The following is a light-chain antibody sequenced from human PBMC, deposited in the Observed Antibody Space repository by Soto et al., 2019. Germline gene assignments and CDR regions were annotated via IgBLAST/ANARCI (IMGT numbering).Light chain of an antibody. CDR2: EDS. J-gene: IGLJ3*02. CDR3: CSYAGSSTLV. Sequence: QSALTQPASVSGSPGQSITISCTGTSSDVGSYNLVSWYQQHPGKAPKVLIYEDSKRPSGVSNHFSGSKSGNTASLTISGLQAEDEADYFCCSYAGSSTLVFGGGTKLTVL. CDR1: SSDVGSYNL. V-gene: IGLV2-23*01.